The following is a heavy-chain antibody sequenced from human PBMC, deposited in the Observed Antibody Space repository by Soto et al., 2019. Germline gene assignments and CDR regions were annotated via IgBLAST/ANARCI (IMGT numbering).Heavy chain of an antibody. CDR3: ASQIQLWTNWFDP. CDR2: IYYSGST. V-gene: IGHV4-30-4*01. J-gene: IGHJ5*02. CDR1: GGSISSGDYY. Sequence: NPSETLSLTCTVSGGSISSGDYYWSWIRQPPGKGLEWIGYIYYSGSTYYNPSLKSRVTISVDTSKTQFSLKLSSVTAADTAVYYCASQIQLWTNWFDPWGQGTLVTVSS. D-gene: IGHD5-18*01.